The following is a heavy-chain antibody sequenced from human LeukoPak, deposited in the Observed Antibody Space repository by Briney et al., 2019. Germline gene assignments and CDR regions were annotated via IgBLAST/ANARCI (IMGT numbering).Heavy chain of an antibody. J-gene: IGHJ1*01. Sequence: GGSLRLSCAGSGFTLSRYRMNWVGQAAGKGREWVACITSGSGYIWYADSVKGGLTISREDAKNALYLQMNSLRAEDTVLYYCATERKYRDSEIAFHWGQGPLVAVSS. D-gene: IGHD4-17*01. CDR2: ITSGSGYI. V-gene: IGHV3-21*04. CDR1: GFTLSRYR. CDR3: ATERKYRDSEIAFH.